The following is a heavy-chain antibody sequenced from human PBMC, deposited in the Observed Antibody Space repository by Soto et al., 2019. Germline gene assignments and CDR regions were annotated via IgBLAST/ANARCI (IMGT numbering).Heavy chain of an antibody. CDR1: GFSLSTSGVG. CDR3: AQAITFGGVIFGPFDY. D-gene: IGHD3-16*02. Sequence: QITLKESGATLVKPTQTLTLTCTFSGFSLSTSGVGVGWIRQPPGKALEWLALIYWDDDKRYSPSLKSRLTSTKDTSKNQVVLTMSNMDPVDTATYYCAQAITFGGVIFGPFDYWGQGTLVTVSS. V-gene: IGHV2-5*02. CDR2: IYWDDDK. J-gene: IGHJ4*02.